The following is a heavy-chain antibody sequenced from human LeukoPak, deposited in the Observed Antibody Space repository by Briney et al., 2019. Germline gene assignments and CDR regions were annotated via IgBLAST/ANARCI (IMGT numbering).Heavy chain of an antibody. Sequence: SETLSPTCTVSGGSISSYYWSWIRQPPGKGLEWIGYIYYSGSTNYNPSLKSRVPISVDTSKNQFSLKLSSVTAADTAVYYCARGPSRVTPSGWFAPWGQRPVVTVSS. J-gene: IGHJ5*02. V-gene: IGHV4-59*12. CDR2: IYYSGST. CDR1: GGSISSYY. D-gene: IGHD3-10*01. CDR3: ARGPSRVTPSGWFAP.